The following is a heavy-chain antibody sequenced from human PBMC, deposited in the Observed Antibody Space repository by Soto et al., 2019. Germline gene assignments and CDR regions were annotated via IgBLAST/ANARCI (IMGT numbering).Heavy chain of an antibody. V-gene: IGHV4-31*03. J-gene: IGHJ4*02. D-gene: IGHD2-21*02. CDR2: MFHSGST. CDR3: ARVTDPVVTASTPFDH. Sequence: PXETLSLTCTVSGGSITSGGHYWAWIRQHPGKGLEWIGYMFHSGSTHYNPSLKSRISISVDTSKNQFSLKLSSVTAADTAVYYCARVTDPVVTASTPFDHWGQGALVTVSS. CDR1: GGSITSGGHY.